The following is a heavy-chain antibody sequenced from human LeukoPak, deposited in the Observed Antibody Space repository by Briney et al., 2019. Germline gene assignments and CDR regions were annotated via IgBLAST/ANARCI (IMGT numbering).Heavy chain of an antibody. D-gene: IGHD6-19*01. Sequence: GGSLRLSCAASGFTVSSNYMSWVRQAPGKGLEGVSVIYSGGSTYYADSVKGRFTISRDNSKNTLYLQMNSLRAEDTAVYYCAREKDEDSSGWRYFDLWGRGTLVTVSS. CDR1: GFTVSSNY. V-gene: IGHV3-66*01. J-gene: IGHJ2*01. CDR3: AREKDEDSSGWRYFDL. CDR2: IYSGGST.